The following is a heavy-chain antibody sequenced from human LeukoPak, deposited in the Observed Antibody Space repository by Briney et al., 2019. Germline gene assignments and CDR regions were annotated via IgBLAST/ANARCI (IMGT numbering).Heavy chain of an antibody. CDR2: IIPILGIA. Sequence: SVKVSCKASGGTLSSYAISWVRQAPGQGLEWMGRIIPILGIANYAQKFQGRVTITADKSTSTAYMELSSLRSEDTAVYYCARGDSSSWYWVYYYYYGMDVWGQGTTVTVSS. J-gene: IGHJ6*02. V-gene: IGHV1-69*04. D-gene: IGHD6-13*01. CDR3: ARGDSSSWYWVYYYYYGMDV. CDR1: GGTLSSYA.